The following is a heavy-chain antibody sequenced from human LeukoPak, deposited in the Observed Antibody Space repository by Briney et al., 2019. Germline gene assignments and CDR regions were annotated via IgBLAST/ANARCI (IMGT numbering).Heavy chain of an antibody. J-gene: IGHJ4*02. D-gene: IGHD3-16*01. CDR2: ISGRGDPRSYPDSDTTT. Sequence: GGTLRLSCTASGFTFRDSYMSWTPQPPGKGLEWLTYISGRGDPRSYPDSDTTTYYADSVRGRFVISRDNAKNSLYLQMNSLRAEDTAVYYCVRVNKDTFLPSFFDYWGQGTLVTVSS. V-gene: IGHV3-11*04. CDR3: VRVNKDTFLPSFFDY. CDR1: GFTFRDSY.